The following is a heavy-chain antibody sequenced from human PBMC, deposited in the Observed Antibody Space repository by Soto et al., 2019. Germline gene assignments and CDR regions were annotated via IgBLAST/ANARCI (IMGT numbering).Heavy chain of an antibody. CDR3: ARDLWGYCGADCYPLDV. V-gene: IGHV4-59*01. CDR1: GGSISSYY. CDR2: MYNTGST. Sequence: SETLSLTCTVSGGSISSYYWSWIRQPPGKGFECIGYMYNTGSTIYNPSLKSRVTISVDTSKNQFSLKLNSVTAADTAVYYCARDLWGYCGADCYPLDVWGQGTTVTSP. D-gene: IGHD2-21*02. J-gene: IGHJ6*02.